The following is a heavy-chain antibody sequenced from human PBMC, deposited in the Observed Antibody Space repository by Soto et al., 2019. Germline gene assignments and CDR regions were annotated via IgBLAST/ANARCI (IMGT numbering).Heavy chain of an antibody. CDR3: ATRIQYSSSSYGSFDY. CDR2: IYYSGST. Sequence: SEILSLTCTVSGGSISSSSYYWGWIRQPPGKGLEWIGSIYYSGSTYYNPSLKSRVTISVDTSKNQFSLKLSSVTAADTAVYYCATRIQYSSSSYGSFDYWGQGTLVTVSS. V-gene: IGHV4-39*01. D-gene: IGHD6-6*01. CDR1: GGSISSSSYY. J-gene: IGHJ4*02.